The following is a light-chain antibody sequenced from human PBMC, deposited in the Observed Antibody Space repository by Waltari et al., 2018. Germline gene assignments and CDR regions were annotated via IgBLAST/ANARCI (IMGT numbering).Light chain of an antibody. CDR1: SLRSYH. CDR2: DQK. J-gene: IGLJ2*01. CDR3: HSRDASGVGGA. Sequence: TQDPAVSVAVGQTVRITCQGDSLRSYHASWYQQRPGQAPKLLIYDQKNRPSGVPGRFSGSSSDNTASLTITGAQAEDEAYYYCHSRDASGVGGAFGGGTKLTVL. V-gene: IGLV3-19*01.